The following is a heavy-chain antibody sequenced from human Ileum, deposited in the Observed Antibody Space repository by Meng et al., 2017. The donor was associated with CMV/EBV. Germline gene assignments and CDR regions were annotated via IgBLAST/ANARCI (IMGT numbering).Heavy chain of an antibody. CDR1: RGSISYNS. CDR3: ARWSGSGNSPFADY. J-gene: IGHJ4*02. D-gene: IGHD3-10*01. Sequence: SETLSLTCTVSRGSISYNSWSWIRQSARKGLEWIGSVSYSGSTNYSPSLKSRVIISMDTSENQFSLKVTSLTAGDTAVYYCARWSGSGNSPFADYWGQGTLVTVSS. CDR2: VSYSGST. V-gene: IGHV4-59*01.